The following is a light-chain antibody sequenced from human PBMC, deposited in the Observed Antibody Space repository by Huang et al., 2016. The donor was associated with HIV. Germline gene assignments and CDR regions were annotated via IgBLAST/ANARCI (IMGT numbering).Light chain of an antibody. V-gene: IGKV2-28*01. CDR3: MQAFMGT. Sequence: IVMTQSPLSLPVTPGEPASISCRSSQSLLHTNGYNYLDWYLQRPGQCPQLLIYLGSNRASGVPDRFRGSGSGTDFTLKISRVEPEDVGVYYCMQAFMGTVGPGTRVDI. CDR1: QSLLHTNGYNY. CDR2: LGS. J-gene: IGKJ3*01.